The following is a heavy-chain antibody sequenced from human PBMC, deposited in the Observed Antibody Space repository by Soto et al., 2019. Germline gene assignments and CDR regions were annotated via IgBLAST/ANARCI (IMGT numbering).Heavy chain of an antibody. Sequence: QVQLVESGGGVVQPGRSLRLSCAASGLTFSSYGMHWVRQAPGKGLEWVAVIWYDGSNKYYADSVKGRFTISRDNSKNTLYLQMNSLRAEDTAVYYCARVRVAAAVMREGLDYWGQGTLVTVSS. J-gene: IGHJ4*02. V-gene: IGHV3-33*01. CDR2: IWYDGSNK. CDR3: ARVRVAAAVMREGLDY. D-gene: IGHD6-13*01. CDR1: GLTFSSYG.